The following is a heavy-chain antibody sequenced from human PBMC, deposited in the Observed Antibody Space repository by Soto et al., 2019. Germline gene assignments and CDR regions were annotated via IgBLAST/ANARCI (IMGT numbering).Heavy chain of an antibody. D-gene: IGHD3-10*01. CDR3: ASVFNDRWFGEVSHLAK. J-gene: IGHJ4*01. CDR2: MSHDGSDE. Sequence: QVQLVESGGGVVQPGRSLRLSCTASGFNFGNYDVHWVRQAPGKGPEWVAMMSHDGSDEYFADSVKGRFTISRDNSKNKLELQLNSLTPNDTAMYYCASVFNDRWFGEVSHLAKGGRGTLVIVSS. V-gene: IGHV3-30*03. CDR1: GFNFGNYD.